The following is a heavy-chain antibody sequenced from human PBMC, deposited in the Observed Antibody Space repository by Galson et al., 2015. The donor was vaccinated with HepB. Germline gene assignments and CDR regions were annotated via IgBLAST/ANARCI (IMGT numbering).Heavy chain of an antibody. CDR1: GFTFSDYY. J-gene: IGHJ3*02. V-gene: IGHV3-11*06. CDR2: ISSSSSYT. Sequence: SLRLSCAASGFTFSDYYMSWLRQAPGKGLEWVSYISSSSSYTNYADSVKGRFTISRDNAKNSLYLQMNSLRAEDTAVYYCARAGADFWSGYPDAFDIWGQGTMVTVSS. D-gene: IGHD3-3*01. CDR3: ARAGADFWSGYPDAFDI.